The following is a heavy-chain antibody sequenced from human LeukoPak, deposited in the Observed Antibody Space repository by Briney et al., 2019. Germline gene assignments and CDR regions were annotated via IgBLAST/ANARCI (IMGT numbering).Heavy chain of an antibody. CDR1: GGSISNSDYF. D-gene: IGHD2-2*01. CDR2: IYYSGST. V-gene: IGHV4-39*01. J-gene: IGHJ4*02. CDR3: ARRRGLSAAMDY. Sequence: SETLSLTCTVSGGSISNSDYFWAWIRQPPGKGLEWIATIYYSGSTYYDPSLKSRVTIPVDTSKNQFSLKLKSVTAADTGVYYCARRRGLSAAMDYGGQGTLFTVSS.